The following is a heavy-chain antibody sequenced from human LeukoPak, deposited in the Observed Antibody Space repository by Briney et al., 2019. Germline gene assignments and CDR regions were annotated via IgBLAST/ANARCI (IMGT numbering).Heavy chain of an antibody. J-gene: IGHJ4*02. Sequence: PGGSLRLSCAASGFKFSIYGMHWVRQAPGKGLQFVSTISFNGIDTYYANSVKGRFTISRDNSKNTLYLQMSSLRPEDTAVYYCVKDRSNTGTYPWRFDYWGQGTLVTVSS. CDR1: GFKFSIYG. V-gene: IGHV3-64D*06. D-gene: IGHD1-26*01. CDR3: VKDRSNTGTYPWRFDY. CDR2: ISFNGIDT.